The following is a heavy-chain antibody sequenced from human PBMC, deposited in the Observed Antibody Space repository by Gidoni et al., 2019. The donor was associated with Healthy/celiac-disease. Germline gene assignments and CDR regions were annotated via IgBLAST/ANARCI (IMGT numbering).Heavy chain of an antibody. CDR1: GGSFSGYY. Sequence: QVQLQQWGAGLLKPSETLSLTCAVYGGSFSGYYWSWIRQPPGKGLEWIGEINHSVSTNYNPSLQSRVTISVDTSKNQFSLKLSSVTAADTAVYYCARGAILWYYYFYYWGQGTLVTVSS. D-gene: IGHD2-21*01. V-gene: IGHV4-34*01. J-gene: IGHJ4*02. CDR2: INHSVST. CDR3: ARGAILWYYYFYY.